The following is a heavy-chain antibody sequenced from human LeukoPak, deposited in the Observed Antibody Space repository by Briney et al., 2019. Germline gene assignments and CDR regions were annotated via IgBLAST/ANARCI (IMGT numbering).Heavy chain of an antibody. CDR1: GFTFDDYA. J-gene: IGHJ5*02. CDR2: ISWNSGSR. Sequence: PWGSLRLSCAASGFTFDDYAMHWVRQAPGKGLEWVSVISWNSGSRGYADSVKGRVTIARDNAKNSLYLQMNRLSAEATAVYYCARDPQSTTTYYDFWSGYYYPGVWFDPWGQGTLVTVSS. CDR3: ARDPQSTTTYYDFWSGYYYPGVWFDP. D-gene: IGHD3-3*01. V-gene: IGHV3-9*01.